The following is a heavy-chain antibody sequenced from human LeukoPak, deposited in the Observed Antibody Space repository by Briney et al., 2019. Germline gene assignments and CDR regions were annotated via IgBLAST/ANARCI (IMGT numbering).Heavy chain of an antibody. D-gene: IGHD3-22*01. CDR1: GFTFDDYA. J-gene: IGHJ4*02. CDR3: AKDVTYYYDSSGYFDY. V-gene: IGHV3-9*01. CDR2: ISWNSGSI. Sequence: QTGGSLRLSCAASGFTFDDYAMHWVRQAPGKGLEWVSGISWNSGSIGYADSVKGRFTISRDNAKNSLYLQMNSLRAEDTALYYCAKDVTYYYDSSGYFDYWGQGTLVTVSS.